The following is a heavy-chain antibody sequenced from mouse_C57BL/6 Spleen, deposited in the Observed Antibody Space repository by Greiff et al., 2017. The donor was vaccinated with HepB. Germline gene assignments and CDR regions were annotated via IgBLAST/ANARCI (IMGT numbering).Heavy chain of an antibody. V-gene: IGHV1-42*01. J-gene: IGHJ3*01. CDR2: INPSTGGT. D-gene: IGHD1-1*01. CDR3: ARGGYGSSFAY. CDR1: GYSFTGYY. Sequence: EVQLQQSGPELVKPGASVKISCKASGYSFTGYYMNWVKQSPEKSLEWIGEINPSTGGTTYNQKFKAKATLTVDKSSSTAYMQLKSLTSEDSAVYYCARGGYGSSFAYWGQGTLVTVSA.